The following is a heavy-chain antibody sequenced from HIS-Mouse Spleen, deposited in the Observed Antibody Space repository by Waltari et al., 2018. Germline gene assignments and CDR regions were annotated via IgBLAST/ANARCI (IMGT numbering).Heavy chain of an antibody. J-gene: IGHJ4*02. D-gene: IGHD4-4*01. Sequence: QVQLVQSGAEVKKPGASVKVPCKASGYTFTSDDINWVRQATGQGLEWMGWLNPSGGNTGNAQKFHGRATMTRNTSISTAYMGLSSLRSEDTAVYYCARGHGYSNYFDYWGQGTLVTVSS. CDR1: GYTFTSDD. CDR3: ARGHGYSNYFDY. CDR2: LNPSGGNT. V-gene: IGHV1-8*01.